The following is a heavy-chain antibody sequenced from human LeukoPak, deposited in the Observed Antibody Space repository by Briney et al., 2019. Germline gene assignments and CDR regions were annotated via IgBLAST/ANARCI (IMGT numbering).Heavy chain of an antibody. CDR3: ARGSSSSLYYFDY. CDR2: IYLSGST. CDR1: GGSISSYY. D-gene: IGHD2-2*01. J-gene: IGHJ4*02. V-gene: IGHV4-59*06. Sequence: SETLSLTCTVSGGSISSYYWSWIRQHPGKGLEWIGYIYLSGSTYYNPSLKSRVTILVDTSKNQFSLRLSSVTAADTAVYYCARGSSSSLYYFDYWGQGTLVTVSS.